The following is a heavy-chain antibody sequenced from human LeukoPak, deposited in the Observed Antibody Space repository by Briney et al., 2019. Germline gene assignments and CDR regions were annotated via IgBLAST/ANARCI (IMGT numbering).Heavy chain of an antibody. CDR3: AVWLMDTAMVKDFDY. CDR2: IIPIFGTA. D-gene: IGHD5-18*01. J-gene: IGHJ4*02. Sequence: SVKVSCKASGGTLSSYATSWVRQAPGQGLEWMGRIIPIFGTANYAQKFQGRVTITTDESTSTAYMELSSLRSEDTAVYYCAVWLMDTAMVKDFDYWGQGTLVTVSS. V-gene: IGHV1-69*05. CDR1: GGTLSSYA.